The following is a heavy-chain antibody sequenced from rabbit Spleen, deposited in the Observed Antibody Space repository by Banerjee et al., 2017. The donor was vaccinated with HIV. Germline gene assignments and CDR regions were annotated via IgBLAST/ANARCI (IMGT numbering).Heavy chain of an antibody. Sequence: QSLEESGGDLVKPGASLTLTCTASGFSFSYSDYMCWVRQPPGKGPEWIACIGAGSSGSTYYASWAKGRFTISKTSSTTVTLQMTSLTAADTATYFCARDSGTSFSSYGMDLWGPGTLVTV. CDR2: IGAGSSGST. D-gene: IGHD8-1*01. CDR3: ARDSGTSFSSYGMDL. CDR1: GFSFSYSDY. V-gene: IGHV1S40*01. J-gene: IGHJ6*01.